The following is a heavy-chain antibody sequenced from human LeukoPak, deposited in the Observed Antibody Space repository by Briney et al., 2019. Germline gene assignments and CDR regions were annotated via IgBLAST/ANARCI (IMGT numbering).Heavy chain of an antibody. J-gene: IGHJ1*01. CDR2: INWNGGST. CDR1: GYIFDDDG. CDR3: VRLGRDGYTYGDAY. V-gene: IGHV3-20*04. Sequence: GGSLRLSCAGSGYIFDDDGMRWVRQAPGKGLEWVAGINWNGGSTGYAASVKGRCTISRDNAKTALYLEMNSLRVEDTAFYYCVRLGRDGYTYGDAYWGQGALVTVSS. D-gene: IGHD5-24*01.